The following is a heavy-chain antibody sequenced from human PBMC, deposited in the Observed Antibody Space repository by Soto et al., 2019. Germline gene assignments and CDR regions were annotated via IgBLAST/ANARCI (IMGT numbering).Heavy chain of an antibody. CDR2: ISGYNGDT. J-gene: IGHJ6*02. Sequence: ASVKVSCKASGYTFSRYGISWVRQAPGQGLEWMGWISGYNGDTNYAQKFQGRVTMTIDTSTTTAYMELRGLTSDDTAIYYCAKNGQPPYYYYGLDVWGQGTTVTVSS. CDR1: GYTFSRYG. V-gene: IGHV1-18*01. CDR3: AKNGQPPYYYYGLDV. D-gene: IGHD2-8*01.